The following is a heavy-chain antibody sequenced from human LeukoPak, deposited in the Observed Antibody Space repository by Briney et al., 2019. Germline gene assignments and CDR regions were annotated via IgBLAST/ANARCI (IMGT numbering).Heavy chain of an antibody. CDR1: GSSISNYY. V-gene: IGHV4-59*01. J-gene: IGHJ5*02. CDR2: IYYSEST. CDR3: ARGGYCSSTTCSGFDP. D-gene: IGHD2-2*03. Sequence: SETLSLTCSVSGSSISNYYWSWIRQPPGKGLEWIGYIYYSESTNYNPSLKSRVTISVDTSKNQFSLKLSSVTAADTAVYYCARGGYCSSTTCSGFDPWGQGTLVTVSS.